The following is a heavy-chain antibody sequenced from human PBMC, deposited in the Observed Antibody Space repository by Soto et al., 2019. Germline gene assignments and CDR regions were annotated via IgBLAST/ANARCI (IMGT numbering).Heavy chain of an antibody. V-gene: IGHV3-21*02. CDR2: ISRGSGHI. CDR3: TKDRDMATFGDYFDS. Sequence: EVQLVESGGGLVKTGSFLRLSCSASGFSFSNYTMNWIRQSPGKGLEWVSSISRGSGHIKYADSVKGRFTISRDNGRTSLYLQMNSLRAEDTALYYCTKDRDMATFGDYFDSWGQGTLVTVSS. J-gene: IGHJ4*02. D-gene: IGHD3-10*01. CDR1: GFSFSNYT.